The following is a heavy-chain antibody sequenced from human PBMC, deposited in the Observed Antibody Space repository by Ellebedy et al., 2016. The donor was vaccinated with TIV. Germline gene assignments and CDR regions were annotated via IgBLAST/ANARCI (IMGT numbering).Heavy chain of an antibody. J-gene: IGHJ4*02. CDR1: GDSISGYY. Sequence: MPSETLSLTCTVSGDSISGYYWSRIRQPPGKGLKWIGYFYSSGSGEYNPSLKSRVTMSVDTSRGQFSLRLNSVTAADTAVYYCARSGGWYTPYDYWGQGTLVTVSS. D-gene: IGHD6-19*01. CDR3: ARSGGWYTPYDY. V-gene: IGHV4-59*01. CDR2: FYSSGSG.